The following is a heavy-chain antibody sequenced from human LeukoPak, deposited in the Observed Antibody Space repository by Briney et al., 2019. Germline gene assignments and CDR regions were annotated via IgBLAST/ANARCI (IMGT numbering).Heavy chain of an antibody. D-gene: IGHD2-21*02. CDR3: TTSLAGAVTAVYPLDN. CDR2: IKSKTDGGTT. Sequence: GGSRRPSCRSSEFTSRNAWMNTCRQAPGKGLEWVGRIKSKTDGGTTDYAAPVKGRTTISRDGSTNTLHLQMNSQKTEDTAVYYCTTSLAGAVTAVYPLDNWGQGTLVTVSS. CDR1: EFTSRNAW. V-gene: IGHV3-15*01. J-gene: IGHJ4*02.